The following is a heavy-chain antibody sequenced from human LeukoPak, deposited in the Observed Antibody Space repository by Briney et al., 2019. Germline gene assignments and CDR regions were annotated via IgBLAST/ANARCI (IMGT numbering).Heavy chain of an antibody. V-gene: IGHV3-30*18. CDR3: AKDGRLWFGEYFDY. J-gene: IGHJ4*02. D-gene: IGHD3-10*01. Sequence: GGSLRLSCAASGFTFSSYGMHWVRQAPGKGLEWVAVISYDGSNKYYADSVKGRFTISRDNSKNTLYLQMNSLRAEDTAVYYCAKDGRLWFGEYFDYWGQGTLVTVSS. CDR2: ISYDGSNK. CDR1: GFTFSSYG.